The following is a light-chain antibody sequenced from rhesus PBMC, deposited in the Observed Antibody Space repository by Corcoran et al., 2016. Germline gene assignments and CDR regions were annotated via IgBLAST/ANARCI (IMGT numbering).Light chain of an antibody. V-gene: IGKV1-22*01. CDR3: LQYSSPPLT. Sequence: DIQMTQSPSSLSASVGDTVTITCRASQSISSWLDWYQQKPGKAPNLLNFKASSLQSGVPSRFRGSGSGTDCTLTISSLQPEDFATYYCLQYSSPPLTVGGGTKVEIK. CDR2: KAS. CDR1: QSISSW. J-gene: IGKJ4*01.